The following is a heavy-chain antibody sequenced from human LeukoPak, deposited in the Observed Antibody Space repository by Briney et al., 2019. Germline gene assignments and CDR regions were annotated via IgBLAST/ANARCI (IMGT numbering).Heavy chain of an antibody. V-gene: IGHV1-69*04. D-gene: IGHD3-22*01. CDR2: IIPILGIA. CDR1: GGTFSSYA. CDR3: ASKSRPYYDSSGSFDY. J-gene: IGHJ4*02. Sequence: SVKVSCKASGGTFSSYAISWVRQAPGQGLEWMGRIIPILGIANYAQKFQGRVTITADKSTSTAYMELSSLRSEDTAVYYCASKSRPYYDSSGSFDYWGQGTLVTVSS.